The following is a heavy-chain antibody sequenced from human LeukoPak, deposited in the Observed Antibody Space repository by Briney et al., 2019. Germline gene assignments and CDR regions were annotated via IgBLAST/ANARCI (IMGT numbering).Heavy chain of an antibody. CDR3: ARDFDY. J-gene: IGHJ4*02. CDR2: ISYDGSNK. CDR1: GFTFSSYA. V-gene: IGHV3-30*04. Sequence: PGGSLRLSCAASGFTFSSYAMHWVRQAPGKGLEWVAVISYDGSNKYYADSVKGRFTISRDNSKNTLYLQMNSLRAEDTAVYYCARDFDYWGQGTLATVSS.